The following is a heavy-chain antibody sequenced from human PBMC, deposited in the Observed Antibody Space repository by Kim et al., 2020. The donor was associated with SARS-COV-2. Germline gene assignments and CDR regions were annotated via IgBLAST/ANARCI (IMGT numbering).Heavy chain of an antibody. CDR1: GYTFTGYY. J-gene: IGHJ4*02. D-gene: IGHD1-1*01. CDR3: APSAEVPFFDY. Sequence: ASVKVSCKASGYTFTGYYMHWVRQAPGHGLEWMGWINPNSGGTKYAPKFQGRVTITRDTSISTAYMELTRLRSDDTAVYYCAPSAEVPFFDYWGQGTLVTVSS. CDR2: INPNSGGT. V-gene: IGHV1-2*02.